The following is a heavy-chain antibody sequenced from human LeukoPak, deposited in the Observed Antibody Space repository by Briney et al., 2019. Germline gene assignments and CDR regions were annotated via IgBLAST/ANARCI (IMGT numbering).Heavy chain of an antibody. V-gene: IGHV1-69*06. D-gene: IGHD6-6*01. CDR3: ARAIAVAARCAFDI. CDR1: EGTFSSYA. J-gene: IGHJ3*02. CDR2: LIPIFSTA. Sequence: SVKVSCKASEGTFSSYAVNWVRQAPGQGLEWMGGLIPIFSTANYAQKFQGRVTITADKITSISYMELSSLRSDDTAVYYCARAIAVAARCAFDIWGQGTMVTVSS.